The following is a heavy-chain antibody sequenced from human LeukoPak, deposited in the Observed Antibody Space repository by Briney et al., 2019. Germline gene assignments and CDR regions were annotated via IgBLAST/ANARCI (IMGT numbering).Heavy chain of an antibody. CDR1: GGSISSSNYY. D-gene: IGHD3-10*01. CDR2: IYYSGST. J-gene: IGHJ5*02. Sequence: PSETLSLTCTVSGGSISSSNYYWDWIRQPPGKGLEWIGTIYYSGSTFYNPSLKSRVTISVDTSKNLFSLKLSSVTAADTAVYYCASRRITMVRGVPEMNWFDPWGQGSLVTVSS. CDR3: ASRRITMVRGVPEMNWFDP. V-gene: IGHV4-39*01.